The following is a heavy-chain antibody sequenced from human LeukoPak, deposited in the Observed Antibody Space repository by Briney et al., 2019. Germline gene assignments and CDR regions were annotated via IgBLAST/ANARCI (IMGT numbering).Heavy chain of an antibody. D-gene: IGHD1-26*01. Sequence: PSETLSLTCAVSGGSISSGGYSWSWIRQPPGKGLEWIGYIYYSGSTYYNPSLKSRVTISVDTSKNQFSLKLGSVTAADTAVYYCARDSGSYGRDYYFDYWGRGTLVTVSS. CDR1: GGSISSGGYS. V-gene: IGHV4-30-4*07. CDR3: ARDSGSYGRDYYFDY. CDR2: IYYSGST. J-gene: IGHJ4*02.